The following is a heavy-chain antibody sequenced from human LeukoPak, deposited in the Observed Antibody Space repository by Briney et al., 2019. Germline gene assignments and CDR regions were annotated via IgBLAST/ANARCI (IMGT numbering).Heavy chain of an antibody. CDR2: IYHSGST. J-gene: IGHJ3*02. CDR3: ARAGYSSGSAGAFDI. D-gene: IGHD6-19*01. CDR1: GYSISSGYY. V-gene: IGHV4-38-2*02. Sequence: SETLSLTCTVSGYSISSGYYWGWIRQPPGKGLEWIGSIYHSGSTYYNPSLKSRVTISVDTSKNQFSLKLYSVTAADTAVYYCARAGYSSGSAGAFDIWGQGTVVTVSS.